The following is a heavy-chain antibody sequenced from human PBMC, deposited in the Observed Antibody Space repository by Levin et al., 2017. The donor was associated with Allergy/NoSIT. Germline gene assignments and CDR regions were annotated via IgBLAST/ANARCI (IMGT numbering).Heavy chain of an antibody. CDR1: GFTFSDYY. V-gene: IGHV3-11*01. CDR2: IGSSGTII. Sequence: SCAASGFTFSDYYMTWIRRAPGKGLEWVSYIGSSGTIIYYADSVKGRFTTSRDNAKNSLYLQMNSLRAADSAIYYCARVTRCGGDCYFLDYWGQGTLVTVSS. J-gene: IGHJ4*02. CDR3: ARVTRCGGDCYFLDY. D-gene: IGHD2-21*02.